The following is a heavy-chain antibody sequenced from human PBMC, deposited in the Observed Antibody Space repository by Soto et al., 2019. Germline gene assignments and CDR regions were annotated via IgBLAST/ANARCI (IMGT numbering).Heavy chain of an antibody. CDR3: ARGGYSYGQLYYYGMDV. CDR2: IIPIFGTA. Sequence: ASVKVSCKASGGTFSSYAISWVRQAPGQGLEWMGGIIPIFGTANYAQKFQGRVTITADESTSTAYMELSSLRSEDTAVYYCARGGYSYGQLYYYGMDVWGQGTTVTVSS. CDR1: GGTFSSYA. V-gene: IGHV1-69*13. D-gene: IGHD5-18*01. J-gene: IGHJ6*02.